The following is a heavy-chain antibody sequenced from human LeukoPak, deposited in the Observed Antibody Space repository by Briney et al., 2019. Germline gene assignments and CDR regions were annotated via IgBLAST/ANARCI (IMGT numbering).Heavy chain of an antibody. J-gene: IGHJ4*02. CDR2: IYYSGST. Sequence: PSETLSLTCTVSGGSISSSSYYWGWIRQPPGKGLEWIGSIYYSGSTNYNPSLKSRVTISLDTSKNQFSLKLSSVTAADTAVYYCARDFFDSRGYTYIDSWGQGTLVSVSS. CDR3: ARDFFDSRGYTYIDS. V-gene: IGHV4-39*07. CDR1: GGSISSSSYY. D-gene: IGHD3-22*01.